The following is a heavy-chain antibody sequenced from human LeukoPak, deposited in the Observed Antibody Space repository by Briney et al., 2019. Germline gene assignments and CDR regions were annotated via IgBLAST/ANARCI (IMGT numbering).Heavy chain of an antibody. CDR1: GGTFSSYA. D-gene: IGHD6-13*01. V-gene: IGHV1-69*06. CDR2: IIPILNTS. Sequence: ASVKVSCKASGGTFSSYAISWVRQAPGQGLEWMGGIIPILNTSNYAQNFQGRVTMTADKSTSTAYMELNRLRFEDTAMYYCARDLGGIAAAVRWFDPWGQGTLVTISS. CDR3: ARDLGGIAAAVRWFDP. J-gene: IGHJ5*02.